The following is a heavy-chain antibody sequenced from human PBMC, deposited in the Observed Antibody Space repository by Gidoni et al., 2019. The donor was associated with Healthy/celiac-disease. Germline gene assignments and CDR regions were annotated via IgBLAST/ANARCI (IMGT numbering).Heavy chain of an antibody. D-gene: IGHD6-13*01. CDR1: ALTFSSYS. Sequence: EVQLVESGGGLVKPGGSLRLSCAASALTFSSYSMNWVRQAPGKGLEWVSSISSSSSYIYYADSVKGRFTISRDNAKNSLYLQMNSLRAEDTAVYYCARDHRVIAAAGPIDPWGQGTLVTVSS. CDR3: ARDHRVIAAAGPIDP. CDR2: ISSSSSYI. J-gene: IGHJ5*02. V-gene: IGHV3-21*01.